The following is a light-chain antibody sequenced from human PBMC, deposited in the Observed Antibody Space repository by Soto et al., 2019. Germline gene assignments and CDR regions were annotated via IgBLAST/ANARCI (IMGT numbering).Light chain of an antibody. CDR3: HQYYSTPT. J-gene: IGKJ1*01. V-gene: IGKV4-1*01. CDR2: WAS. CDR1: QSVLYSSNNKNY. Sequence: DIVITQSPDSLAVSLGERATINCKSSQSVLYSSNNKNYLAWYQQKPGQPPKLLIYWASTRESGVPDRFSGIWSGTDFTLIVCRLQAVVVVVSYCHQYYSTPTFGQGTKLEIK.